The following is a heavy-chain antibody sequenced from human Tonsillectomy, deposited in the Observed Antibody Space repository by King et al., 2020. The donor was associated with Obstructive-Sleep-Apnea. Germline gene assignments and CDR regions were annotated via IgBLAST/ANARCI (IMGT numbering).Heavy chain of an antibody. J-gene: IGHJ5*02. CDR3: ARVPYITGWSGWFDP. Sequence: LQLQESGPGLVKPSETLSLTCTVSGGSLSSSSYYWGWIRQPPGKGREWMWGIYFIGGTTSNPSLKSRVTISIDTSKNHFSLKLSSVTAADTAVYYCARVPYITGWSGWFDPWGQGTLVTVSS. CDR1: GGSLSSSSYY. D-gene: IGHD6-19*01. CDR2: IYFIGGT. V-gene: IGHV4-39*07.